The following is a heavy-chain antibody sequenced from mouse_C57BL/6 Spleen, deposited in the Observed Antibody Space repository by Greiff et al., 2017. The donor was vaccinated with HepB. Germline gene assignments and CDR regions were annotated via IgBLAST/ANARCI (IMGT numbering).Heavy chain of an antibody. CDR2: ISSGSSTI. Sequence: EVQVVESGGGLVKPGGSLKLSCAASGFTFSDYGMHWVRQAPEKGLEWVAYISSGSSTIYYADTVKGRFTISRDNAKNTLFLQMTSLRSEDTAMYYCARGPLYYYGSSPWFAYWGQGTLVTVSA. V-gene: IGHV5-17*01. CDR1: GFTFSDYG. D-gene: IGHD1-1*01. J-gene: IGHJ3*01. CDR3: ARGPLYYYGSSPWFAY.